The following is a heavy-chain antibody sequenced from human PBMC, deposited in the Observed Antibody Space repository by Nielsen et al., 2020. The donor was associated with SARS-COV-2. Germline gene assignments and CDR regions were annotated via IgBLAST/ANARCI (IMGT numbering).Heavy chain of an antibody. CDR1: AFTFSNYD. V-gene: IGHV3-30*18. J-gene: IGHJ4*02. CDR3: AKPRSGGYEDYFDY. CDR2: ISYDGSNK. Sequence: GGPLRLSCAASAFTFSNYDMHWVRQAPGKGLEWVTVISYDGSNKYYADSVKGRFTISRDNSKNTLYLQMNSLRVEDTAVYFCAKPRSGGYEDYFDYWGQGTLVTVSS. D-gene: IGHD5-12*01.